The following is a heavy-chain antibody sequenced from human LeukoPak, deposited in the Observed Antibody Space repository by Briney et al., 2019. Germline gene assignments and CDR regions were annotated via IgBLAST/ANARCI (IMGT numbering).Heavy chain of an antibody. CDR3: ATDLADATYGFDI. J-gene: IGHJ3*02. V-gene: IGHV1-69*05. D-gene: IGHD6-13*01. CDR1: GGTFSNYA. CDR2: IVPILGTS. Sequence: SVKVSCKTSGGTFSNYAISWVRQAPGQGLEWGGGIVPILGTSNSAEKFQGRLTVTTDEFTGTAYMELSTLRSEATDVYYCATDLADATYGFDIWGQGTMVTVSS.